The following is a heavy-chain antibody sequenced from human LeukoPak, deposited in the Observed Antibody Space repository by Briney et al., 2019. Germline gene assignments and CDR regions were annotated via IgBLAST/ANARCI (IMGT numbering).Heavy chain of an antibody. CDR3: ARDRHKYNYDSGGYPPY. D-gene: IGHD3-22*01. Sequence: GGSLRLSCAASGFTFSSYSMLWVRQAPGKGLEWVSYISSSSSTIYFADSVKGRFTISRDNAKNSLYLQMNTLRAEDTAVYYCARDRHKYNYDSGGYPPYWGQGTLVTVSS. CDR2: ISSSSSTI. J-gene: IGHJ4*02. CDR1: GFTFSSYS. V-gene: IGHV3-48*01.